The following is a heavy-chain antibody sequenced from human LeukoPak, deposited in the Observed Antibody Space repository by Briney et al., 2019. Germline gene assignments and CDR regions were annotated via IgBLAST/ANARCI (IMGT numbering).Heavy chain of an antibody. J-gene: IGHJ2*01. Sequence: SETLSLICAVSGGSISSGGYSWSWIRQPPGKGLEWIGYIYYSGSTNYNPSLKSRVTISVDTSKNQFSLKLSSVTAADTAVYYCARMRLPYWYFDLWGRGTLVTVSS. CDR1: GGSISSGGYS. V-gene: IGHV4-61*08. CDR2: IYYSGST. D-gene: IGHD4-17*01. CDR3: ARMRLPYWYFDL.